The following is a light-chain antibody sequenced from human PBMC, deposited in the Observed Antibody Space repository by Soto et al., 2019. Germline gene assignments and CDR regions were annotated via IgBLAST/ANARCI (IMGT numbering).Light chain of an antibody. CDR2: DVT. Sequence: QSALTQPASVSGSPGQSITISCTGTSSDVGAYNYVSWYQQHPGKAPKLMIYDVTNRPSGISNRFSGSKSGNTASLTISGLQTEDEADHYCSSSTSSRTLVFGGGTKVTV. V-gene: IGLV2-14*03. J-gene: IGLJ2*01. CDR3: SSSTSSRTLV. CDR1: SSDVGAYNY.